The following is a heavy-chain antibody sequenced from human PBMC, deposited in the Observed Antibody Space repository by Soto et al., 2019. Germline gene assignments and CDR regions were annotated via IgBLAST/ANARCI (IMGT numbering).Heavy chain of an antibody. CDR3: AREIEYSYGYPPEAEGYYYYGMDV. CDR2: IWYDGSNK. V-gene: IGHV3-33*08. CDR1: GDSFSSYY. J-gene: IGHJ6*02. Sequence: LSLTCTVSGDSFSSYYWTWIRQPPGKGLEWVAVIWYDGSNKYYADSVKGRFTISRDNSKNTLYLQMNSLRAEDTAVYYCAREIEYSYGYPPEAEGYYYYGMDVWGQGTTVTVSS. D-gene: IGHD5-18*01.